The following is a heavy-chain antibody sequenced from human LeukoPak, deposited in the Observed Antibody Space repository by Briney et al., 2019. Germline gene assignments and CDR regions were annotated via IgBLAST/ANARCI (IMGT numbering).Heavy chain of an antibody. D-gene: IGHD1-14*01. CDR1: GGSISSYY. J-gene: IGHJ5*02. CDR2: IYYSGST. CDR3: ARLTARSWFDP. Sequence: SETLSLTCTVSGGSISSYYWSWIRQPPGKGLEWIGYIYYSGSTNYNPSLKSRVTISVDTSKNQFSLKLSSVTATDTAVYYCARLTARSWFDPWGQGTLVTVSS. V-gene: IGHV4-59*08.